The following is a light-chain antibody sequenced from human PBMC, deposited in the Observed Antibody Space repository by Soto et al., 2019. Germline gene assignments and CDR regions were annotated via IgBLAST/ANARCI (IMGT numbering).Light chain of an antibody. J-gene: IGKJ5*01. CDR3: QQYNSYPWT. Sequence: DIQMTQSPSSVSASVGDRVTITCRASQGISSWLAWYQKKPGKAPKLLIYDASSLESGVPSRFSGSGSGTEFTLTIRSLQPDDFATYYCQQYNSYPWTFGQGTRLEIK. V-gene: IGKV1-5*01. CDR2: DAS. CDR1: QGISSW.